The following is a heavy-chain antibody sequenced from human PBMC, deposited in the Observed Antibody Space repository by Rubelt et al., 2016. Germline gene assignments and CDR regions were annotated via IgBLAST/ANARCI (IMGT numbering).Heavy chain of an antibody. CDR3: ARGLGLSAARDAFDI. D-gene: IGHD6-6*01. V-gene: IGHV4-34*01. J-gene: IGHJ3*02. Sequence: GEINHSGSTNYNPSLKSRVTISVDTSKNQFSLKLSSVTAADTAVYYCARGLGLSAARDAFDIWGQGTMVTVSS. CDR2: INHSGST.